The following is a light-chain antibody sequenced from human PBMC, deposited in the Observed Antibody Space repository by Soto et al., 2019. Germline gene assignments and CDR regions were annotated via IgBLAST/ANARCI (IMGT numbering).Light chain of an antibody. J-gene: IGKJ1*01. Sequence: EIVLTQPPATLSLSPGERATLSCSASQSVAYTYLAWYQQKPGQAPRLLIYGASTRATGIPARFSGSGSGTDFTLTISSLQSEDFAVYYCQQYNNWPWTFGQGTKVDIK. V-gene: IGKV3D-15*01. CDR3: QQYNNWPWT. CDR1: QSVAYTY. CDR2: GAS.